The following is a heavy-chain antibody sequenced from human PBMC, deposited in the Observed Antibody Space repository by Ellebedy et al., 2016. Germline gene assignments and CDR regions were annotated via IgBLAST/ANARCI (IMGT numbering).Heavy chain of an antibody. D-gene: IGHD6-13*01. CDR2: ITGETATT. V-gene: IGHV3-23*01. Sequence: GESLKISCAASGFTFSSFAMNWVRQAAGEGLEWVSAITGETATTYYADSVKGRFTISSDNSRKTLYLQMNSLRVEDTALYYCVKGASSGSWVTMEYWGQGALVTVSS. CDR1: GFTFSSFA. J-gene: IGHJ4*02. CDR3: VKGASSGSWVTMEY.